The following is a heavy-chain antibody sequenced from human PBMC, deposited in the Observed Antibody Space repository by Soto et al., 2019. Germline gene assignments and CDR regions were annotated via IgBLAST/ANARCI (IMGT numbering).Heavy chain of an antibody. CDR3: ARGAVVVPAANEFDHYYYYYGMDV. V-gene: IGHV1-2*04. J-gene: IGHJ6*02. Sequence: QVQLVQSGAEVQKPGASVKVSCKASGYTFTGYYMHWVRQAPGQGLEWMGWINPNSGGTNYAQKFQGWVTMTRDTSISTAYMELSRLRSDDTAVYYCARGAVVVPAANEFDHYYYYYGMDVWGQGTTVTVSS. D-gene: IGHD2-2*01. CDR2: INPNSGGT. CDR1: GYTFTGYY.